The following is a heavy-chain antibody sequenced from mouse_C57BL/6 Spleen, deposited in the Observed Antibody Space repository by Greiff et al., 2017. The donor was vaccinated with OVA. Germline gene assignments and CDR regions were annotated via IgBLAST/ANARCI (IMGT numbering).Heavy chain of an antibody. D-gene: IGHD1-1*01. J-gene: IGHJ3*01. CDR3: ASDYGSSPFAY. CDR1: GFNIKDYY. V-gene: IGHV14-2*01. CDR2: IDPEDGET. Sequence: VQLQQSGAELVKPGASVKLSCTASGFNIKDYYMHWVKQRTEQGLEWIGRIDPEDGETKYAPKFPGKATITADTSSNTAYLQLSSLTSEDTAVYYCASDYGSSPFAYWGQGTLVTVSA.